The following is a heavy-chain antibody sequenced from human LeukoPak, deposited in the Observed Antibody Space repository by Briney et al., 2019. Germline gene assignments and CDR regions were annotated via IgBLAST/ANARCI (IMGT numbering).Heavy chain of an antibody. CDR1: GFTFSGSA. J-gene: IGHJ5*02. CDR3: TRPSFDP. V-gene: IGHV3-73*01. Sequence: GRSLRLSCAASGFTFSGSAMHWVRQASGQGLEWVGRIRSKANSYATAYDASVKGRFTISRDDSTNTTYLQMNSLETEDTAMYFCTRPSFDPWGQGTLVTVSS. CDR2: IRSKANSYAT.